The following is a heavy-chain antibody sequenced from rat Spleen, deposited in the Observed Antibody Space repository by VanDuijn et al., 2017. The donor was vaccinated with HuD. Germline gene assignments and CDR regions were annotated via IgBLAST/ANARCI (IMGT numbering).Heavy chain of an antibody. J-gene: IGHJ2*01. D-gene: IGHD1-9*01. Sequence: EVQLVESDGGLVQPGRSLKLSCAASGFTFSNYGMHWIRQAPTKGLEWVASISTGGGNTYYRDSVKGRFTISRDNAKSTLSLQMDSLRSEDTATYYCARRHYGYTDYFDYWGQGVMVTVSS. CDR3: ARRHYGYTDYFDY. V-gene: IGHV5S13*01. CDR2: ISTGGGNT. CDR1: GFTFSNYG.